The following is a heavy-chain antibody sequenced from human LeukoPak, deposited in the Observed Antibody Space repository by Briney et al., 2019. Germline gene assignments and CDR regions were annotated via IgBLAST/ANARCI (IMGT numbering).Heavy chain of an antibody. V-gene: IGHV3-74*01. J-gene: IGHJ1*01. CDR1: GLTFSKSW. Sequence: PGGSLRLSCEASGLTFSKSWRHWVRQAPGKGLVWVSRIDNDGRTTSYADSVKGRFTISRDNAKNTLYLQMSSLRAEDTAVYYCARVSGLGMNEHYQHWGQGTLVTVPS. CDR2: IDNDGRTT. D-gene: IGHD3-10*01. CDR3: ARVSGLGMNEHYQH.